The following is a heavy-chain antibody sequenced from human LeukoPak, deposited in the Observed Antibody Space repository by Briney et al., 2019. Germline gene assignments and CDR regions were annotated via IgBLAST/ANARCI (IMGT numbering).Heavy chain of an antibody. V-gene: IGHV3-30-3*01. CDR2: ISYDGSNK. CDR1: GFTFSSYA. CDR3: AREGTLWWASQGSLYFDL. D-gene: IGHD2-21*01. J-gene: IGHJ2*01. Sequence: GGSLRLSCAASGFTFSSYAMHWVRQAPGKGLEWVAVISYDGSNKYYADSVKGRFTISRDNSKNTLYLQMNSLRAEDTAVYYCAREGTLWWASQGSLYFDLWGRGTLVTVSS.